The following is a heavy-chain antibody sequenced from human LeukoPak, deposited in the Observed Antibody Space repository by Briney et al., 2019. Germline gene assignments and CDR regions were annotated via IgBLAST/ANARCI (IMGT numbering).Heavy chain of an antibody. CDR3: AKARLSTGWAYNDY. CDR1: GFIFSNYG. Sequence: GGSLRLSCEVSGFIFSNYGMHWVRQAPGKGLEWASAIVGGGGATFYADSVKGRFTISRDNSKNTVFLQMNSLRAEDTAVYYCAKARLSTGWAYNDYWGPGTLVTVSS. D-gene: IGHD6-19*01. J-gene: IGHJ4*02. CDR2: IVGGGGAT. V-gene: IGHV3-23*01.